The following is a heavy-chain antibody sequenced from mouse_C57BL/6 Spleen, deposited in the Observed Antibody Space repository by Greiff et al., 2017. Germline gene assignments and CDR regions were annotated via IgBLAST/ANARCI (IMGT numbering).Heavy chain of an antibody. CDR3: ARGDYSNSDYFDY. V-gene: IGHV1-63*01. D-gene: IGHD2-5*01. CDR1: GYTFTNYW. J-gene: IGHJ2*01. Sequence: QVQLQQSGAELVRPGTSVKMSCKASGYTFTNYWIGWAKQRPGHGLEWIGDIYPGGGYTNYNEKFKGKATLTADKSSSTAYMQFSSLTSEDSAIYDCARGDYSNSDYFDYWGQGTTLTVSS. CDR2: IYPGGGYT.